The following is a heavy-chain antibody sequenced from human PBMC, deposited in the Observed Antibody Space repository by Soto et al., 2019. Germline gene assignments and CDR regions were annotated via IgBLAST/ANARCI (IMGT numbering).Heavy chain of an antibody. CDR3: AKELTGTGGGFDY. CDR2: ISYDGSNK. Sequence: ESGGGVVQPGRSLRLSCAASGFTFSSYGMHWVRQAPGKGLEWVAVISYDGSNKYYADSVKGRFTISRDNSKNTLYLQMNSLRAEDTAVYYCAKELTGTGGGFDYWGQGTLVTVSS. V-gene: IGHV3-30*18. CDR1: GFTFSSYG. J-gene: IGHJ4*02. D-gene: IGHD1-20*01.